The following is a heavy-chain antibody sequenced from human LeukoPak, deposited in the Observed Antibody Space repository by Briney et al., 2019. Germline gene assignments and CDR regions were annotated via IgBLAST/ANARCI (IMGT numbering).Heavy chain of an antibody. D-gene: IGHD6-19*01. CDR1: GYTFTGYY. J-gene: IGHJ3*02. Sequence: ASVKVSCKASGYTFTGYYMHWVRQATGQGLEWMGWMNPNSGNTGYAQKFQGRVTITRNTSISTAYMELSRLRSDDTAVYYCATSGIAVAGTAFDIWGQRTMVTVSS. CDR2: MNPNSGNT. CDR3: ATSGIAVAGTAFDI. V-gene: IGHV1-8*03.